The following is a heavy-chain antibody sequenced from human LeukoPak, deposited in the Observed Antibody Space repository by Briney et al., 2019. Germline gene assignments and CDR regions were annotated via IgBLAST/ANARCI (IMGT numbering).Heavy chain of an antibody. V-gene: IGHV3-30-3*01. Sequence: PGGSLRLSCAASGFTFSSYAMPWVRQAPGKGLEWVAVISYDGSNKYYADSVKGRFTISRDNSKNTLYLQMNSLRAEDTAVYYXXXXXXXXXXXXNGVCYTSWFDPWGQGTLVTVSS. CDR1: GFTFSSYA. J-gene: IGHJ5*02. CDR3: XXXXXXXXXXXNGVCYTSWFDP. D-gene: IGHD2-8*01. CDR2: ISYDGSNK.